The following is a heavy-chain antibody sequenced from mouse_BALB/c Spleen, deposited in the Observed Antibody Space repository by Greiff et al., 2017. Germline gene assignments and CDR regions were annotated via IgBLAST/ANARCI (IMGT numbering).Heavy chain of an antibody. CDR1: GFTFSSFG. D-gene: IGHD2-4*01. V-gene: IGHV5-17*02. CDR3: AREGFYDYDTWFAY. CDR2: ISSGSSTI. Sequence: EVKVVESGGGLVQPGGSRKLSCAASGFTFSSFGMHWVRQAPEKGLEWVAYISSGSSTIYYADTVKGRFTISRDNPKNTLFLQMTSLRSEDTAMYYCAREGFYDYDTWFAYWGQGTLVTVSA. J-gene: IGHJ3*01.